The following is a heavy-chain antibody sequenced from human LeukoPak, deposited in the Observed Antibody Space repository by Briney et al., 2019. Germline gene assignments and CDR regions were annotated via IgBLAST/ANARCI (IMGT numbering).Heavy chain of an antibody. J-gene: IGHJ1*01. V-gene: IGHV1-69*04. CDR1: GGTFSSYA. Sequence: ASVKVSCKASGGTFSSYAISWVRQAPGQGLEWMGRIIPILGIANYAQKFQGRVTITADKSTSTACMELSSLRSEDTAVYYCARSTAAGPTAEYFQHWGQGTLVTVSS. D-gene: IGHD6-13*01. CDR2: IIPILGIA. CDR3: ARSTAAGPTAEYFQH.